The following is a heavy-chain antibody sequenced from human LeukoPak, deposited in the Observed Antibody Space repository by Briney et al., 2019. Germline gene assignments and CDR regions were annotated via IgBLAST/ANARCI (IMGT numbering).Heavy chain of an antibody. J-gene: IGHJ4*02. V-gene: IGHV3-21*01. Sequence: GGSLRLSCAASGFTFSSYSMNWVRQAPGKELEWVSSISSSSSYIYYADSVKGRFTISRDNAKNSLYLQMNSLRAEDTAVYYCARESRFGDLNYWGQGTLVTVSS. CDR2: ISSSSSYI. CDR1: GFTFSSYS. D-gene: IGHD4-17*01. CDR3: ARESRFGDLNY.